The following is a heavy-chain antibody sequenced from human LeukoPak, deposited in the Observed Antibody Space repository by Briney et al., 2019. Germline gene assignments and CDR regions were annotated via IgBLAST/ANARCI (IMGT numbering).Heavy chain of an antibody. CDR3: ARDKRWYYFDY. D-gene: IGHD6-13*01. CDR2: ISSSSSYI. V-gene: IGHV3-21*01. J-gene: IGHJ4*02. CDR1: GFTFSRYS. Sequence: GGSLRLSCAASGFTFSRYSMNWVRQAPGKGGEWVSSISSSSSYIYYADSVKGGFTIYRDNAKKSLYLQMNSLRAEDTSVYYCARDKRWYYFDYWGQGTLVTVSS.